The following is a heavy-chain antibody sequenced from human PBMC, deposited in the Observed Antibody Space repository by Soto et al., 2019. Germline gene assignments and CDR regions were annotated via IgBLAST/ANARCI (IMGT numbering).Heavy chain of an antibody. D-gene: IGHD5-12*01. J-gene: IGHJ4*02. CDR2: INHSGST. Sequence: QVQLQQWGAGLLKPSETLSLTCAVYGGSFSGYYWSWIRQPPGKGLEWIGEINHSGSTNYNPSLKSRVTISVDTSKNQFSLKLSSVTAADTAVYYCASYGSGYDPPVYFAYWGQGTLVTVSS. V-gene: IGHV4-34*01. CDR3: ASYGSGYDPPVYFAY. CDR1: GGSFSGYY.